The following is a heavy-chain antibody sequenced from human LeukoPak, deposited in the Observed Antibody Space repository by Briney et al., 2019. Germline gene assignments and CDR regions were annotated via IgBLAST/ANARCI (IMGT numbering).Heavy chain of an antibody. Sequence: GGSLRRSCAASGFTFSSYAMSWVRQAPGKGLEWVSAISGSGGSTYYADSVKGRFTISRDNSKNTLYLQMNSLRAEDTAVYYCAKGGIVGATIRYFDYWGQGTLVTVSS. CDR1: GFTFSSYA. J-gene: IGHJ4*02. D-gene: IGHD1-26*01. CDR3: AKGGIVGATIRYFDY. V-gene: IGHV3-23*01. CDR2: ISGSGGST.